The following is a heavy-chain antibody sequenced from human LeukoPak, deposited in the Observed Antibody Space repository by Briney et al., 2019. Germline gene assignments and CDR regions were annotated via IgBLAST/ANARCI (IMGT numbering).Heavy chain of an antibody. CDR2: ISGSGGST. V-gene: IGHV3-23*01. CDR1: GFTFSGFA. CDR3: AKGKYYDSSGLYYFDY. J-gene: IGHJ4*02. Sequence: GGSLRLSCAASGFTFSGFAMSWVRQAPGKGLEWVSAISGSGGSTYYADSVKGRFTISRDNSKNTLYLQMNSLRAEDTAVYYCAKGKYYDSSGLYYFDYWGQGTLVTVSS. D-gene: IGHD3-22*01.